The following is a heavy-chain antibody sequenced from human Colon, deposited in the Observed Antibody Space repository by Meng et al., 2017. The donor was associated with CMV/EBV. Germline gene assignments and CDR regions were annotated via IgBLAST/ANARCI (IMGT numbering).Heavy chain of an antibody. V-gene: IGHV4-39*07. CDR2: IYYTGND. J-gene: IGHJ2*01. CDR1: GGSLSGRSYY. CDR3: ARMSLHWYFDL. Sequence: QVQPPAPGPGLVTPSRTLSLTRPVSGGSLSGRSYYWGWIRQPPGKRLEWIASIYYTGNDYHNPPLKSRVTISIDTSNNQFSLMLTSVTAADTAVYYCARMSLHWYFDLWGRGTLVTVSS. D-gene: IGHD4-11*01.